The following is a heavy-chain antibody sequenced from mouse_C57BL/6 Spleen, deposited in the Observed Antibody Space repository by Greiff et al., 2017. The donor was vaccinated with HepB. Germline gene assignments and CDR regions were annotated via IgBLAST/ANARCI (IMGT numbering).Heavy chain of an antibody. CDR3: AKDSSGYVPLFDY. CDR2: IDPANGNT. J-gene: IGHJ2*01. D-gene: IGHD3-2*02. Sequence: EVQLQESVAELVRPGASVKLSCTASGFNIKNTYMHWVKQRPEQGLEWIGRIDPANGNTKYAPKFQGKATITADTSSNTAYLQLSSLTSEDTAIYYCAKDSSGYVPLFDYWGQGTTLTVSS. V-gene: IGHV14-3*01. CDR1: GFNIKNTY.